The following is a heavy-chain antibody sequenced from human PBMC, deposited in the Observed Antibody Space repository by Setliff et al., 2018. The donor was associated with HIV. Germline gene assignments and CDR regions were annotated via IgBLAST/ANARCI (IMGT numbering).Heavy chain of an antibody. Sequence: PSETLSLTCAVYGESLSGGYWSWIRQSPGKGLEWIGEINHRGTTKYNPSLKSRVTMSLDNSKNQFSLKLSSVTAADTAVYYCARDRGTITMTVFDLWGRGNLVTVSS. V-gene: IGHV4-34*01. CDR3: ARDRGTITMTVFDL. D-gene: IGHD3-22*01. CDR1: GESLSGGY. J-gene: IGHJ2*01. CDR2: INHRGTT.